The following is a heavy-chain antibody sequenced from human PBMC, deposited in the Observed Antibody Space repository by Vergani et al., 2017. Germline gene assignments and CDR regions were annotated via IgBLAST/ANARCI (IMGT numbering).Heavy chain of an antibody. CDR3: ARDRSRRVPAATGG. D-gene: IGHD2-2*01. Sequence: QVQLQQWGAGLLKPSETLSLTCAVYGGSFSDYYMSWIRQAPGKGLEWVSYISSSGSTIYYADSVKGRFTISRDNAKNSLYLQMNSLRAEDTAVYYCARDRSRRVPAATGGWGQGTLVTVSS. V-gene: IGHV3-11*01. CDR1: GGSFSDYY. J-gene: IGHJ4*02. CDR2: ISSSGSTI.